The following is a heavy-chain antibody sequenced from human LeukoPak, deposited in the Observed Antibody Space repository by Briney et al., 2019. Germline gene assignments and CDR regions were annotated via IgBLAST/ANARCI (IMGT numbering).Heavy chain of an antibody. CDR3: ATQARIVGATGYFDY. Sequence: PSETLSLTCGVSGGSISSSTWWSWVRQPPGKGLEWIGEISDSVNTNYNPSLKSRVTISLDTSKNQFSLKLSSVTAADTAVYYCATQARIVGATGYFDYWGQGTLVTVSS. CDR2: ISDSVNT. CDR1: GGSISSSTW. V-gene: IGHV4-4*02. J-gene: IGHJ4*02. D-gene: IGHD1-26*01.